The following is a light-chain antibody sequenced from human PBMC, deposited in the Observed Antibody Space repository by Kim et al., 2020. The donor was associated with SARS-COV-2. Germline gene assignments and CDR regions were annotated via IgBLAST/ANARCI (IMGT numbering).Light chain of an antibody. J-gene: IGLJ1*01. Sequence: GQSLTIACTATSSDVGVYNQVSWYQQHPGKAPKLMIYDVIKRPSGVSNRFSGSKSGNTASLTISGLQAEDEADYYCSSYTSSSTYVFGTGTKVTVL. CDR1: SSDVGVYNQ. V-gene: IGLV2-14*04. CDR3: SSYTSSSTYV. CDR2: DVI.